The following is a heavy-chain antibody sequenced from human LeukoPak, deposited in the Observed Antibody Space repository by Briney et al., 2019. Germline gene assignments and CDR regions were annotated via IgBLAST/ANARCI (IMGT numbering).Heavy chain of an antibody. J-gene: IGHJ4*02. CDR2: IIPIFGTA. Sequence: ASVKVSCKASGYTFTGYYMHWVRQAPGQGLEWMGGIIPIFGTANYAQKFQGRVTITADKSTSTAYMELSSLRSEDTAVYYCARYGEYYFDYWGQGTLVTVSS. CDR3: ARYGEYYFDY. V-gene: IGHV1-69*06. CDR1: GYTFTGYY. D-gene: IGHD3-10*01.